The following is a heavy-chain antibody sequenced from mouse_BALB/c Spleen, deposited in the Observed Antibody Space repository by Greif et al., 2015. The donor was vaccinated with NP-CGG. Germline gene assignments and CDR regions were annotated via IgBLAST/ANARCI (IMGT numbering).Heavy chain of an antibody. V-gene: IGHV1-11*01. J-gene: IGHJ3*01. CDR1: GYTFTDHI. D-gene: IGHD2-4*01. Sequence: QVQLQQSGAGLASPGASVTLSCKASGYTFTDHIMNWVKKRPGQGLEWIGRIYPVSGETNYNQKFMGKATFSVDRSSSTVYMVSNSLTSEDPAVYYCGKGSNMITAWFAYWGQGTLVTVSA. CDR2: IYPVSGET. CDR3: GKGSNMITAWFAY.